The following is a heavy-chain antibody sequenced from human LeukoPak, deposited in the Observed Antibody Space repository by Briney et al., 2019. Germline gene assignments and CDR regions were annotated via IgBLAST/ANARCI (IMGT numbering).Heavy chain of an antibody. CDR3: ARIDYDSSGYYENYWYFDL. CDR1: GGSISSSSYY. Sequence: SSETLSLTCTVSGGSISSSSYYWGWIRQPPGKGLEWIGSIYYNGSTYYNPSLKSRVTISVDTSKNQFSLKLSSVTAADTAVYYCARIDYDSSGYYENYWYFDLWGRGTLVTVSS. V-gene: IGHV4-39*07. CDR2: IYYNGST. D-gene: IGHD3-22*01. J-gene: IGHJ2*01.